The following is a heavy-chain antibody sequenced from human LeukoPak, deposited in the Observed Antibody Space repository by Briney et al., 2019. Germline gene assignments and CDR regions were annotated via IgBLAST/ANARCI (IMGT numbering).Heavy chain of an antibody. CDR3: ARHSSSHPDAFDI. J-gene: IGHJ3*02. CDR1: GYTFTSYD. D-gene: IGHD6-6*01. CDR2: MNPNSGNT. Sequence: GASVKVSCKASGYTFTSYDINWVRQATGQGLEWMGWMNPNSGNTGYAQKFQGRVTMTTDTSTSTAYMELRSLRSDDTAVYYCARHSSSHPDAFDIWGQGTMVTVSS. V-gene: IGHV1-8*02.